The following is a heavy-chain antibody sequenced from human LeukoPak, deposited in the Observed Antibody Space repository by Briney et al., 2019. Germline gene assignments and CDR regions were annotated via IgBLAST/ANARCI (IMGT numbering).Heavy chain of an antibody. CDR3: ARDQEEYQLVFHAFDF. Sequence: GGSLRLSCAASGFTFSNYGMHWVRQAPGKGLEWVAVISYDGSNKYYADSVKGRFTISRDNSKNTLYLQMNSLRAEDTAVYYCARDQEEYQLVFHAFDFWGQGTMVTVSS. V-gene: IGHV3-30*03. J-gene: IGHJ3*01. CDR2: ISYDGSNK. CDR1: GFTFSNYG. D-gene: IGHD2-2*01.